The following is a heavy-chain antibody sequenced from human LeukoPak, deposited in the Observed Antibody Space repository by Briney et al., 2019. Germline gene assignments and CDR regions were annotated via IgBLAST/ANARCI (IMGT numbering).Heavy chain of an antibody. CDR2: ISDSGGTT. CDR1: GFTFSIYG. V-gene: IGHV3-23*01. D-gene: IGHD3-10*01. CDR3: AKNFDSGSCYPN. J-gene: IGHJ4*02. Sequence: PGGSLRLSXAASGFTFSIYGMTWVRQAPGKGLECVSKISDSGGTTKYADSVKGRFTISRDNSKNTLYLQMNSLRAEDTAVYCCAKNFDSGSCYPNWGQGTLVTVSS.